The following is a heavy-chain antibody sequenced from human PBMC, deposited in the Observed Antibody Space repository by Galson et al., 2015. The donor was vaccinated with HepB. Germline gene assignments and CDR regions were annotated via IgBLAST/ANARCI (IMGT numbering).Heavy chain of an antibody. V-gene: IGHV3-33*08. J-gene: IGHJ2*01. D-gene: IGHD4-17*01. Sequence: SLRLSCAASGFTFSSYGMHWVRQAPGKGLEWVAVIWYDGSNKYYADSGKGRFTISRDNFKKMVYLQMNSLRAEDTAVYYCARDRVLRSLGYWYFDLWGRGTLVTVSS. CDR3: ARDRVLRSLGYWYFDL. CDR2: IWYDGSNK. CDR1: GFTFSSYG.